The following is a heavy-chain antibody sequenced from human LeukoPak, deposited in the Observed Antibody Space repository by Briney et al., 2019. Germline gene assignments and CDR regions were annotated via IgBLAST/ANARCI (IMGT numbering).Heavy chain of an antibody. D-gene: IGHD2-15*01. CDR3: ARDRSVRYFDY. Sequence: PGRSLRLSCAASGFTFSSYGTHWVRQAPGKGLEWVAVIWYDGSNKYYADSVKGRFTISRDTPKNTLYLQMNSLRAEDTAVYYCARDRSVRYFDYWGQGALVTVSS. CDR2: IWYDGSNK. CDR1: GFTFSSYG. V-gene: IGHV3-33*01. J-gene: IGHJ4*02.